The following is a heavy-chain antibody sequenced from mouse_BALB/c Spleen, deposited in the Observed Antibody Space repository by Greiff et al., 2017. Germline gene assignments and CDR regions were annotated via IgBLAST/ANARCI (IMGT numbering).Heavy chain of an antibody. D-gene: IGHD2-3*01. J-gene: IGHJ3*01. CDR3: AKENDGYYWCAY. CDR1: GFSLTSYG. CDR2: IWRGGST. Sequence: QVQLQQSGPSLVQPSQSLSITCTVSGFSLTSYGVHWVRQSPGKGLEWLGVIWRGGSTDYNAAFMSRLSITKDNSKSQVFFKMNSLQADDTAIYYCAKENDGYYWCAYWGQGTLVTVSA. V-gene: IGHV2-5-1*01.